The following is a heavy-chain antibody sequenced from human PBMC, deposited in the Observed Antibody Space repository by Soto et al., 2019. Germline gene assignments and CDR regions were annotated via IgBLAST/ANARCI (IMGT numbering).Heavy chain of an antibody. CDR2: IYPGDSDT. J-gene: IGHJ6*02. CDR3: ARSIAARSTYYYYYGMDV. CDR1: GYSFTSYW. D-gene: IGHD6-6*01. V-gene: IGHV5-51*01. Sequence: GESLKISCKGSGYSFTSYWIGWVRQMPGKGLEWMGIIYPGDSDTRYSPSLQGQVTISADKSISTAYLQWSSLKASDTAMYYCARSIAARSTYYYYYGMDVWGQGTTVTVSS.